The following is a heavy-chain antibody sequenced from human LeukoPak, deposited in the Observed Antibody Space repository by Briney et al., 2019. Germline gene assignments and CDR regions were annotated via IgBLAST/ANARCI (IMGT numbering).Heavy chain of an antibody. Sequence: PGGSLRLSCAASGFTFSSYWMSWVRQAPGKGLEWVANIKQDGSEKYYVDSVKGRFTISRDNAKNSLYLQMNSLRAEDTAVYYCARKYGSGSYYYMDVWGEGTTVTVSS. CDR2: IKQDGSEK. CDR1: GFTFSSYW. J-gene: IGHJ6*03. D-gene: IGHD3-10*01. V-gene: IGHV3-7*01. CDR3: ARKYGSGSYYYMDV.